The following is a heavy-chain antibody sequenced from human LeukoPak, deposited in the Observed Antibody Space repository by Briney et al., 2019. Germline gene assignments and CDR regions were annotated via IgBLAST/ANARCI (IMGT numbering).Heavy chain of an antibody. CDR2: ISSSSSYI. CDR1: GFTFSSYS. D-gene: IGHD3-22*01. Sequence: GGSLRLSCAASGFTFSSYSMNWVRQAPGKGLEWVSSISSSSSYIYYADSVKGRFTVSRDNAKNSLYLQMNSLRAEDTAVYYCARVQSYDSSGYYPYDAFDIWGQGTMVTVSS. J-gene: IGHJ3*02. V-gene: IGHV3-21*01. CDR3: ARVQSYDSSGYYPYDAFDI.